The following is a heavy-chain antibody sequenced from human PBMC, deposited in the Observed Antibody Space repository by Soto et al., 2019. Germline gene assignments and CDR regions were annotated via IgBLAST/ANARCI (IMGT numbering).Heavy chain of an antibody. Sequence: SETLSLTCAVYGGSFSGYYWSWIRQPPGKGLEWIGEINHSGSTNYNPSLKSRVTISVDTSKNQFSLKLSSVTAADTAVYYCARIAAAGRTQLFDYWDQGTLVTVSS. CDR2: INHSGST. CDR1: GGSFSGYY. D-gene: IGHD6-13*01. J-gene: IGHJ4*02. CDR3: ARIAAAGRTQLFDY. V-gene: IGHV4-34*01.